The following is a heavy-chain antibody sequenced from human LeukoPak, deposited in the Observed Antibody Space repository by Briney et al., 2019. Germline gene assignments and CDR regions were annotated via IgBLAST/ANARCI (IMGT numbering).Heavy chain of an antibody. D-gene: IGHD1-26*01. J-gene: IGHJ2*01. V-gene: IGHV5-51*01. CDR3: ARPSGSYYGNYWYFDL. CDR1: GYSFTSYR. Sequence: GESLKISCKGSGYSFTSYRIGWVRQMPGKGLEWMGIIYPGDSDTRYSPSFQGQVTISADKSISTAYLQWSSLKASDTAMYYCARPSGSYYGNYWYFDLWGRGTLVTVSS. CDR2: IYPGDSDT.